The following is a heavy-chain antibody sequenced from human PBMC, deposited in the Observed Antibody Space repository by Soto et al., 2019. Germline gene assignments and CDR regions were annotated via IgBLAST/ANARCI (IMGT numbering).Heavy chain of an antibody. D-gene: IGHD2-2*01. V-gene: IGHV1-18*01. CDR1: GYTFTSYG. CDR2: ISAYNGNT. J-gene: IGHJ5*02. CDR3: ARDLTRYCSSTSCSPFDP. Sequence: GASVKVSCKASGYTFTSYGISWVRQAPGQGLEWMGWISAYNGNTNYAQKLQGRVTMTTDTSTSTAYMELRSLRSDDTAVYYCARDLTRYCSSTSCSPFDPWGQGTLVTV.